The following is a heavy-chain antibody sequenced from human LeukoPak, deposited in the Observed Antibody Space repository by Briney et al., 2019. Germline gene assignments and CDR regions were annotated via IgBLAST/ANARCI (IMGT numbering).Heavy chain of an antibody. Sequence: ASVKVSCKASGYTFTGYHMHWARQAPGQGLEWMGRINPNSGGTNYAQKFQGRVTMTRDTSISTAYMELSRLRSDDTAVYYCARGLSSSLAPNNWFDPWGQGTLVTVSS. J-gene: IGHJ5*02. V-gene: IGHV1-2*06. D-gene: IGHD6-6*01. CDR3: ARGLSSSLAPNNWFDP. CDR1: GYTFTGYH. CDR2: INPNSGGT.